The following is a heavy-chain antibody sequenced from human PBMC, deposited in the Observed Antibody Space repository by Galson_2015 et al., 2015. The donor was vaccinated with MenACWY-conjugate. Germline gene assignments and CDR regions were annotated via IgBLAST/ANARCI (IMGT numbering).Heavy chain of an antibody. J-gene: IGHJ3*02. CDR3: ARDLLPSPWGSYPNNAFDM. CDR2: MNPNSGNT. Sequence: SVKVSCKASGYTFTSYDINWVRQATGQGLEWMGWMNPNSGNTGYAQKFQGRVTMTRNTSISTAYMELSSLRSEDTAVYYCARDLLPSPWGSYPNNAFDMWGQGTMVTVSS. CDR1: GYTFTSYD. D-gene: IGHD3-16*02. V-gene: IGHV1-8*01.